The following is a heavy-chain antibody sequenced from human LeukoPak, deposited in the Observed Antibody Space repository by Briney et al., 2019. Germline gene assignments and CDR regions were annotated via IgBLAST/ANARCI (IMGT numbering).Heavy chain of an antibody. CDR1: GFTFSSFG. CDR2: ILYDGTNK. CDR3: AKDHRRYCSGGSCYTFDY. J-gene: IGHJ4*02. Sequence: GGSLRLSCAASGFTFSSFGMHWVRQAPGQGLEWVAFILYDGTNKYYADSVKGRFTISRDNSKNTLYLQMNSLRAEDTAVYYCAKDHRRYCSGGSCYTFDYWGQGTLVTVSS. D-gene: IGHD2-15*01. V-gene: IGHV3-30*02.